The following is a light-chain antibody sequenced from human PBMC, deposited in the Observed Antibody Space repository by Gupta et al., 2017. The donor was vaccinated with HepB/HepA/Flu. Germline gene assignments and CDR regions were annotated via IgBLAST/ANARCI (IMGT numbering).Light chain of an antibody. V-gene: IGKV3-11*01. CDR1: QSVSSY. CDR3: QRRSNWPRIT. J-gene: IGKJ4*01. CDR2: DAS. Sequence: EIVLTQSPATLSLSPGERATLSCRASQSVSSYLAWYQQKPGQAPRLLIYDASNRDTGIPARFSGSGYGTDFTLTISIRELEDFAVYYCQRRSNWPRITFGGGTKVEIK.